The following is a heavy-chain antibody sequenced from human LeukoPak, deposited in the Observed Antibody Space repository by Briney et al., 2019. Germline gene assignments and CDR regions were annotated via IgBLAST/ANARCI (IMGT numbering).Heavy chain of an antibody. CDR2: SSAYNCNT. V-gene: IGHV1-18*01. D-gene: IGHD2-2*02. CDR1: RYTFNNYG. Sequence: SVNVSYKGSRYTFNNYGISWVRQAPGQGLERVGWSSAYNCNTNYPQKLQDRVTIPTDTSTSTAYMELRSLRSDDTAVYYCARDDKYQLLYWGDFWGQGTLVTVSS. CDR3: ARDDKYQLLYWGDF. J-gene: IGHJ4*02.